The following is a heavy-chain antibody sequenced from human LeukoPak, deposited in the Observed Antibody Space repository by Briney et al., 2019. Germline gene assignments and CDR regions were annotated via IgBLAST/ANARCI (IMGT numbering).Heavy chain of an antibody. CDR2: IDPSAGST. J-gene: IGHJ6*04. CDR1: GYTFINYG. CDR3: ARAHYASSNIKVPFDV. Sequence: GASVKVSCKASGYTFINYGISWVRQAPGQGLEWMGVIDPSAGSTTYAQKFQGRVTMTRDTATSTVYKELSSLRSEDTAVYYCARAHYASSNIKVPFDVWGKGTTVTVSS. D-gene: IGHD3-22*01. V-gene: IGHV1-46*01.